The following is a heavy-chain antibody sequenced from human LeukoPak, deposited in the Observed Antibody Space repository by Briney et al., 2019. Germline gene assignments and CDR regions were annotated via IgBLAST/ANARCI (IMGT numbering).Heavy chain of an antibody. J-gene: IGHJ4*02. CDR3: ARTIDY. CDR2: ISYDGRTT. Sequence: PGGSLRLSCVPPGFIFRSYWMHWVRQSPGGGLVWVSRISYDGRTTDYADSVEGLITISRDNANNTLYLQMSSLRVEDTGLYYCARTIDYWGQGTLVTVSS. CDR1: GFIFRSYW. V-gene: IGHV3-74*01.